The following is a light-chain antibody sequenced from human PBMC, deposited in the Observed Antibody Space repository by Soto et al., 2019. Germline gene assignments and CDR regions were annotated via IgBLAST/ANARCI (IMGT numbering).Light chain of an antibody. V-gene: IGKV3-11*01. Sequence: EIVLTQSPATLSLSTWERATLFFMASQSIGGFLAWYQQRPGQAPRLLIYEASNRPTGIPARFSGSGSGTDFTLTISSLEPEDFAVYYCQQRSNWPPTWTFGQGTKVDIK. J-gene: IGKJ1*01. CDR1: QSIGGF. CDR2: EAS. CDR3: QQRSNWPPTWT.